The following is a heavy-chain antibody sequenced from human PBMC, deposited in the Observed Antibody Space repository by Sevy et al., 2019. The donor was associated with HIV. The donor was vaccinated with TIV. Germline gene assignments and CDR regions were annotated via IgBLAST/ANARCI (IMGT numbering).Heavy chain of an antibody. V-gene: IGHV3-30-3*01. CDR1: EFMFSTYA. Sequence: GGSLRLSCAASEFMFSTYAMHWVRQAPGKGLEWVAVISYDGSRHYYGESVKGGFTISRDNSKNTLFLQMNSLRLEDTAFYYCARDAGYSTDWYPSDYWGQGTLVTVSS. J-gene: IGHJ4*02. CDR3: ARDAGYSTDWYPSDY. CDR2: ISYDGSRH. D-gene: IGHD6-19*01.